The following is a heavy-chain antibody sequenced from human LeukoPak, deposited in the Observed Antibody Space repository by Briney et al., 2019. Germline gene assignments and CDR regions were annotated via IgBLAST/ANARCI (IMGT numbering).Heavy chain of an antibody. CDR2: IYYSGST. Sequence: TSETLSLTCTVSGGSISSSSYYWGWIRQPPGKGLEWIGSIYYSGSTYYNPSLKSRVTISVDTSKNQFSLKLSSVTAADTAVYYCARLQLEYYYDSSGYYDYWGQGTLVTVSS. CDR3: ARLQLEYYYDSSGYYDY. CDR1: GGSISSSSYY. J-gene: IGHJ4*02. V-gene: IGHV4-39*01. D-gene: IGHD3-22*01.